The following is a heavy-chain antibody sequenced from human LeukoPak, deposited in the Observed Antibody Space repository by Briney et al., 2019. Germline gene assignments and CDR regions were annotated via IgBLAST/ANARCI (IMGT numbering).Heavy chain of an antibody. J-gene: IGHJ5*02. CDR1: GGSISISNYY. CDR2: MSHSGST. Sequence: SETLSLTCTVSGGSISISNYYWGWIRQPPGKGLEWIGSMSHSGSTYYNPSLKTRLTVSLDTSKNQFSLNLISVTAADTAVYYGARSPQGTATTANWLDPWGQGTLVTVSS. D-gene: IGHD4-17*01. CDR3: ARSPQGTATTANWLDP. V-gene: IGHV4-39*07.